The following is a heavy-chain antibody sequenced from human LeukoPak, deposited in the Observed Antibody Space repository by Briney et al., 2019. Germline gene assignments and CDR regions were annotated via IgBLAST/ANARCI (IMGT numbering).Heavy chain of an antibody. CDR3: ASPVLGELFRFDY. Sequence: SGTLSLTCAASGGSISSSNWWSWVRPPPGKGLEWIGEIYHSGSTNYNPSLKSRVTISVDKSKNQFSLKLSSVTAADTAVYYCASPVLGELFRFDYWGQGTLVTVSS. J-gene: IGHJ4*02. CDR2: IYHSGST. D-gene: IGHD3-16*01. CDR1: GGSISSSNW. V-gene: IGHV4-4*02.